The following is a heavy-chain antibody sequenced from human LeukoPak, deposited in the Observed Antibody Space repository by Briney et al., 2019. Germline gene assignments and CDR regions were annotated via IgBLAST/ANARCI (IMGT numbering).Heavy chain of an antibody. CDR3: AELGITMIGGV. CDR1: GFTFSSYE. CDR2: ISGSGSTV. V-gene: IGHV3-48*03. Sequence: GGSLRLSCAASGFTFSSYEMNWARQAPGKGLEWVSYISGSGSTVYYADSVKGRFTISRDNAKNSLYLQMNSLRAEDTAVYYCAELGITMIGGVWGKGTTVTISS. J-gene: IGHJ6*04. D-gene: IGHD3-10*02.